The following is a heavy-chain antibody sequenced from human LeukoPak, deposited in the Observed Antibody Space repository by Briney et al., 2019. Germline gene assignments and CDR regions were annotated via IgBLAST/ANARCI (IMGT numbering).Heavy chain of an antibody. V-gene: IGHV3-23*01. CDR3: AKDRPNYYGSNGHYYRRDGDY. J-gene: IGHJ4*02. D-gene: IGHD3-22*01. CDR1: GFTFSSYA. CDR2: ISGSGGST. Sequence: GGSLRLSCAASGFTFSSYALSWVRQAPGKGLEWVSAISGSGGSTYYADSVKGRFTISRDNSKKMLYLQMNSLRVEDTAVYFCAKDRPNYYGSNGHYYRRDGDYWGQGTLVTVSS.